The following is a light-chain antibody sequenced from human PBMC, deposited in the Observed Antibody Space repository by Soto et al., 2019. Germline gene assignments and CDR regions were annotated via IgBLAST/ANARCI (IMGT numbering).Light chain of an antibody. CDR1: SSNIGAGYD. V-gene: IGLV1-40*01. CDR2: GNS. CDR3: QSYDSSRV. Sequence: QSVLTQPPSVSGAPGQRVTISCTGSSSNIGAGYDVHWYQQLPGTAPKLLIYGNSNRPSRVPDRFSGSKSGTSASLAITGLQAEDEADYYCQSYDSSRVFGGGTKLTVL. J-gene: IGLJ2*01.